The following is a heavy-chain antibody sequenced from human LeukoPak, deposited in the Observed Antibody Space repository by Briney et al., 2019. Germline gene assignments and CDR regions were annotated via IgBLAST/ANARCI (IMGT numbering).Heavy chain of an antibody. Sequence: PSETLSLTCTVSGGSISSSSYYWGWIRQPPGKGLEWIGSIYYSGNSYYNPSLKSRVTMSVDTSKNQFSLKVSSVTAADTAVYYCARDLSGWYAQFDIWGQGTMVTVSS. D-gene: IGHD6-19*01. V-gene: IGHV4-39*07. CDR2: IYYSGNS. CDR3: ARDLSGWYAQFDI. CDR1: GGSISSSSYY. J-gene: IGHJ3*02.